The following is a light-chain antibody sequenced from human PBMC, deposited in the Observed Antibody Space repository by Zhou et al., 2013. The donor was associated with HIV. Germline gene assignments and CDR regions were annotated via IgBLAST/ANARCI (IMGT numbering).Light chain of an antibody. Sequence: DIQMTQSPSTLSASVGDRVTITCRASQGINSNLAWYQQKPGKAPKLLIYTASTLQSGVPSRFSGSGSGTEFTLTINNLQPEDFATHYCQQVNSYPLTFGQGTRLDIK. CDR2: TAS. CDR1: QGINSN. J-gene: IGKJ5*01. V-gene: IGKV1-9*01. CDR3: QQVNSYPLT.